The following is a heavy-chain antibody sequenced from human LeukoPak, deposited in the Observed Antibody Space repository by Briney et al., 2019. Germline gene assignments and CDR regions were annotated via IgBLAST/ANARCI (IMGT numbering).Heavy chain of an antibody. J-gene: IGHJ4*02. D-gene: IGHD4-23*01. CDR2: ISGGGGST. CDR3: AKRGADSGGNSALVHFDF. Sequence: GGSLRLSCAASGFTFSSYGMNWVRQAPGKGLEWVSAISGGGGSTYHADSVKGRFTISRDNSKHTLYLQMNSLRAEDTAVYHCAKRGADSGGNSALVHFDFWGQGTLVTVSS. CDR1: GFTFSSYG. V-gene: IGHV3-23*01.